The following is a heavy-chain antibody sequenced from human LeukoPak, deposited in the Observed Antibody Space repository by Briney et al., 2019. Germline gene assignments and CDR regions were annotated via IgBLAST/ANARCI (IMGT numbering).Heavy chain of an antibody. J-gene: IGHJ6*03. CDR2: ISYDGSNK. V-gene: IGHV3-30*03. CDR3: ARDRNEYSPGYLHYYYMDV. D-gene: IGHD4-11*01. Sequence: LPGGSLRLSCAASEFIFSDYAMGWVRQAPGKGLEWVAVISYDGSNKYYADSMKGRFTIARDSSKNTLYLHMSSLRDEDTAVYYCARDRNEYSPGYLHYYYMDVWGKGTTVTVSS. CDR1: EFIFSDYA.